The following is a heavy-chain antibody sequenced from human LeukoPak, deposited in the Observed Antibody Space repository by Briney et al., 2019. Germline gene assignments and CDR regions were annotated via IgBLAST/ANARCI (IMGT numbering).Heavy chain of an antibody. J-gene: IGHJ4*02. CDR1: GCSFTSYW. V-gene: IGHV5-51*01. Sequence: AESLKISCKGSGCSFTSYWIGWGRQMPGKGLEWMGIIFTGDSDTRYSPSFQGQLTISADKSISTAYLQWSSLKGSDTAMYYCARRRDGYNSGEFDYWGQGTLVTVSS. CDR2: IFTGDSDT. D-gene: IGHD5-24*01. CDR3: ARRRDGYNSGEFDY.